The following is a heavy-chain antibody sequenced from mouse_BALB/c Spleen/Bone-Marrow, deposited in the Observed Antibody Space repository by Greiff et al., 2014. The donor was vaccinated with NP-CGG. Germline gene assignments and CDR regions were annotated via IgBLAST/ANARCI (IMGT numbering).Heavy chain of an antibody. CDR2: ISGGGSYT. D-gene: IGHD2-4*01. CDR3: ARHAYYDQTEVSFVY. J-gene: IGHJ3*01. V-gene: IGHV5-9-2*01. CDR1: GFTFNSYG. Sequence: EVKLMESGGGLVKSGGSLKLPCAASGFTFNSYGMSWVRQTPEKRLEWVATISGGGSYTFYPDSVKGRFTIFRDNAKNNLYLQLSSLRSEDTALYYCARHAYYDQTEVSFVYWGQGTLVTVSA.